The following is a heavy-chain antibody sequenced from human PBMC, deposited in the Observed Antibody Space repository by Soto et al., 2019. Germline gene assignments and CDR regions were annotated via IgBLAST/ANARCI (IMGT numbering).Heavy chain of an antibody. CDR1: GFTFSSYW. V-gene: IGHV3-7*01. CDR2: IKQDGGEK. CDR3: ARDRKSVVAGYYYYYGMDV. J-gene: IGHJ6*02. D-gene: IGHD2-21*01. Sequence: GGSLRLSCAASGFTFSSYWMSWVRQAPGKGLEWVANIKQDGGEKYYVDSVKGRFTMSRDNSKNTLYPQMNSLRAEDTAVYYSARDRKSVVAGYYYYYGMDVWGQGTTVTVSS.